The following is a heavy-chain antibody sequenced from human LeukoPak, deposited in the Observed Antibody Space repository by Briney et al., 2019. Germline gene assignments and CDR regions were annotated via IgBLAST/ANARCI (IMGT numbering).Heavy chain of an antibody. D-gene: IGHD4-17*01. CDR2: IIPIFGIA. CDR3: ARVNDYGDYHDY. V-gene: IGHV1-69*04. CDR1: GGTFSSYA. J-gene: IGHJ4*02. Sequence: ASVKVSCKASGGTFSSYAISWVRQAPGQGLEWMGRIIPIFGIANYAQKFQGRVTITPDKSTSTAYMELSSPRSEDTAVYYCARVNDYGDYHDYWGQGTLVTVSS.